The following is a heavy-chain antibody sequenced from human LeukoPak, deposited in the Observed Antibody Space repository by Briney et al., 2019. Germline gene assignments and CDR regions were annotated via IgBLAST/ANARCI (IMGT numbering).Heavy chain of an antibody. CDR2: ISAYNGNT. D-gene: IGHD2-2*01. Sequence: ASVKVSCKASGYTFTSYGISWVRQAPGQGLEWMGWISAYNGNTNYAQKLQGRVTMTTDTSTSTAYMELRSLRSDDTAVYYCARAPIVVVPAAIVYWGQGTLATVSS. J-gene: IGHJ4*02. V-gene: IGHV1-18*01. CDR1: GYTFTSYG. CDR3: ARAPIVVVPAAIVY.